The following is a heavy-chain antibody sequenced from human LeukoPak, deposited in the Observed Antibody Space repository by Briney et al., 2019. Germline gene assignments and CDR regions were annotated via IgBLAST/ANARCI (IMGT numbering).Heavy chain of an antibody. CDR3: ARDQELYSSGYPFFDY. CDR2: INSDGSST. V-gene: IGHV3-74*01. CDR1: GFTFSSYW. J-gene: IGHJ4*02. Sequence: GGSLRLSCAASGFTFSSYWMHWVRQAPGKGLVWVSRINSDGSSTSYADSVKGRFTISRDNAKNTLYLQKNSLRAEDTAVYYCARDQELYSSGYPFFDYWGQGTRVTVSS. D-gene: IGHD6-19*01.